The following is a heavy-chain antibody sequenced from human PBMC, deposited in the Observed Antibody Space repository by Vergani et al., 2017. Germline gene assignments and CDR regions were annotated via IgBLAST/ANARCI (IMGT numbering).Heavy chain of an antibody. D-gene: IGHD5-18*01. CDR1: GVSIGSNSYY. J-gene: IGHJ5*02. V-gene: IGHV3-20*04. Sequence: LQLQESGPGLVKPSETLSLTCTVSGVSIGSNSYYWGWIRQPPGKGLEWVSGINWNGGSTGYADSVKGRFTISRDNAKNSLYLQMNSLRAEDTALYYCARGGYSYGYGWWFDPWGQGTLVTVSS. CDR2: INWNGGST. CDR3: ARGGYSYGYGWWFDP.